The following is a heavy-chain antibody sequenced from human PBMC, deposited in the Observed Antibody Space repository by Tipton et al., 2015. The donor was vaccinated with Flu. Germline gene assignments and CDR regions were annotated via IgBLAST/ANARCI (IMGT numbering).Heavy chain of an antibody. J-gene: IGHJ4*02. CDR2: ISYDGSSR. D-gene: IGHD3-22*01. Sequence: SLRLSCVASGFTFNNYGMHWVRQAPGKGLEWVAVISYDGSSRDYADSVKGRFTISRDNSKNTVYLQMNGLRVEDTAVYYCAKRGEYYDSSGYFDYWGQGTLVTVSS. V-gene: IGHV3-30*18. CDR1: GFTFNNYG. CDR3: AKRGEYYDSSGYFDY.